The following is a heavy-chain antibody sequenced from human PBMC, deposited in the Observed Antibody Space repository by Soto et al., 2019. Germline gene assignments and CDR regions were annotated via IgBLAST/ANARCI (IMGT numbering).Heavy chain of an antibody. D-gene: IGHD2-2*01. CDR2: IIPIFGTA. CDR1: GGTFSSYA. CDR3: AGYQQEEASYYYYGMDV. Sequence: SVKVSCKASGGTFSSYAISWVRQAPGQGLEWMGGIIPIFGTANYTQKFQGRVTITADKSTSTAYMELSSLRPEDTAVYYCAGYQQEEASYYYYGMDVWGQGTTVTVSS. J-gene: IGHJ6*02. V-gene: IGHV1-69*06.